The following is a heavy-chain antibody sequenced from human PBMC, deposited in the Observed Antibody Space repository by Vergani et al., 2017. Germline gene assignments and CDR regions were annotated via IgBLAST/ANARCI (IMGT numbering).Heavy chain of an antibody. CDR1: GGSLSGYY. CDR3: ARRXEGLETLLRADFDV. J-gene: IGHJ3*01. V-gene: IGHV4-34*01. Sequence: QVQLQQWGPGLLKPSETLSLTCAVYGGSLSGYYWSWIRLAPGKGLGWIGEINHSGTINYNPTLKSPFNVSIDTYRDHFSLKLRSVSAADTAVYFCARRXEGLETLLRADFDVWGQGTFVTVSP. CDR2: INHSGTI. D-gene: IGHD3-3*01.